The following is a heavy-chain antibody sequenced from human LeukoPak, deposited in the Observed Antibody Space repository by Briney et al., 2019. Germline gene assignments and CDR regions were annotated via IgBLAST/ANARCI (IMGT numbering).Heavy chain of an antibody. J-gene: IGHJ3*02. Sequence: PGGSLRLSCAASGFTFSSYAMSWVRQAPGKGLEWVSAISGSGGSTYYAYSVKGRFTISRDNSKNTLYLQMNSLRAEDTAVYYCAKVPFVEWSRDAFDIWGQGTMVTVSS. CDR3: AKVPFVEWSRDAFDI. CDR1: GFTFSSYA. V-gene: IGHV3-23*01. CDR2: ISGSGGST. D-gene: IGHD3-3*02.